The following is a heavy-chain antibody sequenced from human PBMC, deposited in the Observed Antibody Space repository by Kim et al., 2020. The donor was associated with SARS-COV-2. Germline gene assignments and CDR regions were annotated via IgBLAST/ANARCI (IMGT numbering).Heavy chain of an antibody. Sequence: GGSLRLSCAASGFTFSSYAMHWVRQAPGKGLEWVAVISYDGSNKYYADSVKGRFTISRDNSKNTLYLQMNSLRAEDTAVYYCARALATHYYYYMDVWGKGTTVTVSS. CDR3: ARALATHYYYYMDV. D-gene: IGHD2-15*01. V-gene: IGHV3-30-3*01. J-gene: IGHJ6*03. CDR1: GFTFSSYA. CDR2: ISYDGSNK.